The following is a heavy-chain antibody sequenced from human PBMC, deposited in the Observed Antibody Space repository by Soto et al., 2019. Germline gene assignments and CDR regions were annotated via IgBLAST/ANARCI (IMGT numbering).Heavy chain of an antibody. J-gene: IGHJ1*01. CDR1: GGTFSSYT. V-gene: IGHV1-69*08. CDR2: IIPILGIA. Sequence: QVQLVQSGAEVKKPGSSVKVSCKASGGTFSSYTISWVRQAPGQGLEWMGRIIPILGIANYAQKFQGRVTITADKSTSTAYMELSSLRSEDTAVYYCARDMGLWFGELPWLGYFQHWGQGTLVTVSS. D-gene: IGHD3-10*01. CDR3: ARDMGLWFGELPWLGYFQH.